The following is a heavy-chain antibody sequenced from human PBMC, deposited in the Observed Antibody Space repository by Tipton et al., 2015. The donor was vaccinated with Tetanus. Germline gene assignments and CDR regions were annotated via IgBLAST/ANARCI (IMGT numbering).Heavy chain of an antibody. D-gene: IGHD6-6*01. J-gene: IGHJ5*02. CDR1: GASISSGGYF. CDR3: ARDQGGGRVVRLNWFDP. CDR2: IYYSGST. V-gene: IGHV4-31*03. Sequence: TLSLTCTVSGASISSGGYFWNWIRQHPGKGPEWIGYIYYSGSTYYNSSLKSRVTISVDTSKNQFSLNLSSVTAADTAVYYCARDQGGGRVVRLNWFDPWGQGTLVTVSS.